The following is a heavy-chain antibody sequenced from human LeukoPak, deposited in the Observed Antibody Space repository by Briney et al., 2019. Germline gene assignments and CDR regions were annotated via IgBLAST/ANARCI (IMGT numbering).Heavy chain of an antibody. Sequence: ASVKVSCKASGGTCSSYAISWVRQAPGQGLEWMGGIIPIFGTANYAQRFQSRVTITADESTSTAYMELSSLRSEDTAVYYCALEELRGAFDIWGQGTMVTVSS. CDR2: IIPIFGTA. CDR1: GGTCSSYA. V-gene: IGHV1-69*01. CDR3: ALEELRGAFDI. D-gene: IGHD1-7*01. J-gene: IGHJ3*02.